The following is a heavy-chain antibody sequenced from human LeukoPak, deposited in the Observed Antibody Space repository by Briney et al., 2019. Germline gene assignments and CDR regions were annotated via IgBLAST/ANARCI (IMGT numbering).Heavy chain of an antibody. J-gene: IGHJ4*02. Sequence: GGSLRLSCAASGFIFSSHAMSWVRQAPGTGLEWVSVISSGGDSTHYADSVKGRFTISRDDSKNTLYLHLSSLRADDTAVYYCAKGRSPVTTLDYWGQGTLVTVSS. CDR3: AKGRSPVTTLDY. V-gene: IGHV3-23*01. CDR2: ISSGGDST. CDR1: GFIFSSHA. D-gene: IGHD4-17*01.